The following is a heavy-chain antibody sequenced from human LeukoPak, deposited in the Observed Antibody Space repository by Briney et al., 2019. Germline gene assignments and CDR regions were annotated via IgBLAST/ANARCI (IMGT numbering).Heavy chain of an antibody. CDR1: GFIFSTYG. CDR3: AKDNFGHGSGSYLDY. CDR2: ISSDGSNK. J-gene: IGHJ4*02. D-gene: IGHD3-10*01. V-gene: IGHV3-30*18. Sequence: PGGSLRLSCAASGFIFSTYGMHWVRQAPGKGLEWVAVISSDGSNKYYADSVKGRFTISRDNSKNTLYLQMNSLRAEDTAVFYCAKDNFGHGSGSYLDYWGQGSLVTVSS.